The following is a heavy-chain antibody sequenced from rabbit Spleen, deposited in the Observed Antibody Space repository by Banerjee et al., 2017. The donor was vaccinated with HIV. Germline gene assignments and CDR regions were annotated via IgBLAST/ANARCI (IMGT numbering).Heavy chain of an antibody. J-gene: IGHJ6*01. CDR1: GFSFSSSYY. Sequence: QEQLEESGGDLVKPEGSLTLTCTASGFSFSSSYYMCWVRQAPGKGLEWITCIDVGRTGRTYYASWAKGRFTISRTSSTTVTLQMTSLTVADTATYFCARDAAGSGSAIPYLWGPGTLVTVS. D-gene: IGHD8-1*01. V-gene: IGHV1S45*01. CDR2: IDVGRTGRT. CDR3: ARDAAGSGSAIPYL.